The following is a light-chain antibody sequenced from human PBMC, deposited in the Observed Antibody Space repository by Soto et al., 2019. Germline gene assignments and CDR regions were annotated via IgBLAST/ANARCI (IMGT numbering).Light chain of an antibody. CDR2: GAS. V-gene: IGKV3-20*01. Sequence: IVLTQSPDTLSFSPGERATLSCRASQSVGTRLAWYQHKTGQAPSLLMSGASSRATGIPDRFSGSGSETDFTLTISRLEPEDFALYYCQHYQVGQPIAFGRGTRLRL. CDR1: QSVGTRL. J-gene: IGKJ5*01. CDR3: QHYQVGQPIA.